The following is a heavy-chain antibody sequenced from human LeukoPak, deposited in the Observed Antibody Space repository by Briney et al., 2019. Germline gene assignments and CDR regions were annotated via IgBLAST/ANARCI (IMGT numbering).Heavy chain of an antibody. CDR2: IYYSGST. CDR3: VGEEGDYSNF. J-gene: IGHJ4*02. Sequence: SETLSLTCTVSGGSISSSSYYWGWIRQPPGKGLEWIGSIYYSGSTNYNPSLKSRVTMSVDTSKNQFSLKLSSVTAADTAVYYCVGEEGDYSNFWGQGTLVTVSS. V-gene: IGHV4-39*07. D-gene: IGHD4-11*01. CDR1: GGSISSSSYY.